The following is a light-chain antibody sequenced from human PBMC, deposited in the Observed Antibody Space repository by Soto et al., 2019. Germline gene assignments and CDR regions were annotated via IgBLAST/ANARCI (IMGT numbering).Light chain of an antibody. J-gene: IGLJ1*01. CDR1: SSDVGANTY. CDR2: EVT. Sequence: QSVLTQPPSASGSPGQSVTISCTGTSSDVGANTYVSWYQQHPGKAPKIVIYEVTKRPSGVPDRFSGSKSGNTASLTVSGLQAEDEAAYFCCSYAGTNRLFGTGTQLTVL. V-gene: IGLV2-8*01. CDR3: CSYAGTNRL.